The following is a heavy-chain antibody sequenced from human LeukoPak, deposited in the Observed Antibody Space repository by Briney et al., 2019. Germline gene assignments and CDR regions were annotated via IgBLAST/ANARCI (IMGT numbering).Heavy chain of an antibody. CDR3: ARDNGDYVLRCYYYYMDV. Sequence: SETLSLTCAVYGGSFSGYYWSWIRQPPGKGLEWIGEINHSGSTNYNPSLKSRVTISVDTSKNQFSLKLSSVTAADTAVYYCARDNGDYVLRCYYYYMDVWGKGTTVTISS. V-gene: IGHV4-34*01. CDR1: GGSFSGYY. J-gene: IGHJ6*03. CDR2: INHSGST. D-gene: IGHD4-17*01.